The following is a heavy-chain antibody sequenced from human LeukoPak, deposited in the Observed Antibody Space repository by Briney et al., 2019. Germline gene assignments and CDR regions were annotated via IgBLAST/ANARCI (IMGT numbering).Heavy chain of an antibody. CDR3: ARVSGWLQPFDY. CDR1: GGSISSGSSY. Sequence: SETLSLTCTVSGGSISSGSSYWSWIRQHPGKGLEWIGYIYYSGSTYYNPSLKSRVTISVDTSNNQFSLKLSSVTAADTAVYYCARVSGWLQPFDYWGQGTLVTVSS. D-gene: IGHD5-24*01. CDR2: IYYSGST. J-gene: IGHJ4*02. V-gene: IGHV4-31*03.